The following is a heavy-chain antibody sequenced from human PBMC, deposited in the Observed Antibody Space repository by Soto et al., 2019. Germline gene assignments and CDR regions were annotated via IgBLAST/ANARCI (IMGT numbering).Heavy chain of an antibody. V-gene: IGHV3-23*01. CDR1: GFTFSSYA. Sequence: GGSLRLSCAASGFTFSSYAMSWVRQAPGKGLEWVSAISGSGGSTYYADSVKGRFTISRDNSKNSLYLQMNSLRAEDTAVYYCEKDPPTNYYDSSGYYPGDYWGQGTLVTVSS. CDR2: ISGSGGST. CDR3: EKDPPTNYYDSSGYYPGDY. D-gene: IGHD3-22*01. J-gene: IGHJ4*02.